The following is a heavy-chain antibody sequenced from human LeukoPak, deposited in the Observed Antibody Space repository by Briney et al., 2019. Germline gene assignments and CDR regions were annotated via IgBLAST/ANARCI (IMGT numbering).Heavy chain of an antibody. CDR1: GFTFSSYW. V-gene: IGHV3-74*01. J-gene: IGHJ4*02. D-gene: IGHD3-3*01. Sequence: GGSLRLSCAASGFTFSSYWMHWVRQAPGKGLVWVSRINSDGSSTSYADSVKGRFTISRDNAKNTLYLQMNSLRAEDTAVYYCARIRPHFGVVIINANDYWGQGTLVTVSS. CDR2: INSDGSST. CDR3: ARIRPHFGVVIINANDY.